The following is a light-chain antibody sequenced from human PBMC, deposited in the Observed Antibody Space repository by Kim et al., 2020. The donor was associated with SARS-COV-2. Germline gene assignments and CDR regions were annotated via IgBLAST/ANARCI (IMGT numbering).Light chain of an antibody. CDR1: NIGSKN. CDR2: RDN. Sequence: SYELTQPLSVSVALGQTARITCGGNNIGSKNVHWYQQKAGQAPVLVMFRDNNRPSGIPERFSGSNSGNTATLTISRAQAGDEADYYCQVWDSSVVFGGGTQLTVL. V-gene: IGLV3-9*01. J-gene: IGLJ2*01. CDR3: QVWDSSVV.